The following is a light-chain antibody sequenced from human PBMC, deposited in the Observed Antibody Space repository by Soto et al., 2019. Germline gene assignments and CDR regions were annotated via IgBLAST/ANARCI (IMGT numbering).Light chain of an antibody. CDR2: AAS. CDR3: QQTYTSVAT. V-gene: IGKV1-39*01. CDR1: QRVDSY. Sequence: DIHMTQSPSSLSASVGDSVTLSCQTSQRVDSYIHWYQHQSGKPPKLLIYAASTLQDGVPSRFSGGGSGTAFSLIITGLQPGDSATYYCQQTYTSVATFGQGTKVDNK. J-gene: IGKJ1*01.